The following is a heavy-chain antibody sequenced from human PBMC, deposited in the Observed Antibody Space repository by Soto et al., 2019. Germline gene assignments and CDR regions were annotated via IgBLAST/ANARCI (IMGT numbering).Heavy chain of an antibody. CDR1: GFIFNNYG. CDR2: IWFDGSNK. J-gene: IGHJ2*01. CDR3: ARDQRGVLTCNGYFDV. D-gene: IGHD3-9*01. Sequence: QVQLVESGGGVVQPGKPLRLSCTASGFIFNNYGMHWVRQAPGKGLEWVAVIWFDGSNKYYADSVKGRFTISRDNSKKTLYLQMNSLRAEDTAVYYCARDQRGVLTCNGYFDVWGRGTLVTVSS. V-gene: IGHV3-33*01.